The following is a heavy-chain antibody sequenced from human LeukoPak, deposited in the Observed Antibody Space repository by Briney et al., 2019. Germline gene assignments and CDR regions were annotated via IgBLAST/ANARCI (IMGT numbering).Heavy chain of an antibody. V-gene: IGHV4-59*12. CDR2: IFYSGGT. CDR3: ARDGGTSWKLGDWFDP. CDR1: GGSISSYY. J-gene: IGHJ5*02. D-gene: IGHD2-2*01. Sequence: SETLSLTCTVSGGSISSYYWSWIRQPPGKGLEWIGYIFYSGGTNYNPSLKSRVTISVDTSKNQFSLKLSSVTAADTAVYYCARDGGTSWKLGDWFDPWGQGTLVTVSS.